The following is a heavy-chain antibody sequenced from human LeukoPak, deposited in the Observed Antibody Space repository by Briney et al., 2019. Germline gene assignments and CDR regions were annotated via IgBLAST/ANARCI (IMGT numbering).Heavy chain of an antibody. D-gene: IGHD1-7*01. Sequence: GASVKVSCKASGYTXTSYFMHWVRQAPGQGLEWMGIINPSGGSTSYAQKFQGRVTMTRATSTSTVYMELSSLRSEDTAVYYCARVELNYGMDVWGQGTTVTVSS. J-gene: IGHJ6*02. V-gene: IGHV1-46*01. CDR2: INPSGGST. CDR1: GYTXTSYF. CDR3: ARVELNYGMDV.